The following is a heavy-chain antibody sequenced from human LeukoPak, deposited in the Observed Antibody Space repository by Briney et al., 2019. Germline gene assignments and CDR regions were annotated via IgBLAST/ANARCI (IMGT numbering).Heavy chain of an antibody. CDR3: ASTTLAAGDYYYYYMDV. CDR2: ISSSGSTI. Sequence: GGSLRLSCAASGFTFSSYAMTWVRQAPGKGLEWVSYISSSGSTIYYADSVKGRFTISRDNAKNSLYLQMNSLRAEDTAVYYCASTTLAAGDYYYYYMDVWGKGTTVTVSS. CDR1: GFTFSSYA. V-gene: IGHV3-48*04. J-gene: IGHJ6*03. D-gene: IGHD2-15*01.